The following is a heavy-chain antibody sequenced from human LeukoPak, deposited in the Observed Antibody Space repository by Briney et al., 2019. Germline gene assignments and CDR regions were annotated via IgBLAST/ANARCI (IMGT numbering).Heavy chain of an antibody. D-gene: IGHD3-16*02. V-gene: IGHV5-51*01. J-gene: IGHJ4*02. Sequence: GESLKISCKGSGYSFTSYWIGWVRQMPGKGLEWMGIIYPGDSDTRYSPSFQGQITISADKSISTAYLQWSSLKASDTAMYYCARHKGPYVWGSYRPYYFDYWGQGTLVTVSS. CDR2: IYPGDSDT. CDR3: ARHKGPYVWGSYRPYYFDY. CDR1: GYSFTSYW.